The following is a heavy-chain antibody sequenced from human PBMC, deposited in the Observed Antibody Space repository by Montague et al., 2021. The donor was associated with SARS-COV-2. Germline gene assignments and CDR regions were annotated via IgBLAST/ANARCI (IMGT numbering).Heavy chain of an antibody. V-gene: IGHV4-34*01. Sequence: SETLSLTCAVYGGSFSGYDWTWIRQSPGKGLEWIGEINQSGSAKYKPSLKSRVTISVDTSKNQFSLKLSSVTAADTAVYYCARERGVVRYFDWSATGGWFDPWGQGTLVTVSS. D-gene: IGHD3-9*01. CDR2: INQSGSA. CDR1: GGSFSGYD. CDR3: ARERGVVRYFDWSATGGWFDP. J-gene: IGHJ5*02.